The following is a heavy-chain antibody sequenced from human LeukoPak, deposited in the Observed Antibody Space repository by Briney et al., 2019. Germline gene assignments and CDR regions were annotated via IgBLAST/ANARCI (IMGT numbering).Heavy chain of an antibody. J-gene: IGHJ3*02. V-gene: IGHV4-34*01. CDR2: INHSGST. CDR1: GGSFSGYY. Sequence: SETLSLTCAVYGGSFSGYYWSWIRQPPGKGLEWIGEINHSGSTNYNPSLKSRVTISVVTSKNQFSLKLSSVTAADTAVYYCARRGRGYCSSTSCYRAGAFDIWGQGTMVTVSS. CDR3: ARRGRGYCSSTSCYRAGAFDI. D-gene: IGHD2-2*02.